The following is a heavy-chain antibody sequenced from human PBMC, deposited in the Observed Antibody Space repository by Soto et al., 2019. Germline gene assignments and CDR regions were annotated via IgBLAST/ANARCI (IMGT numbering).Heavy chain of an antibody. CDR3: AKKGPGSLATFCSGSGCSYVFDI. V-gene: IGHV3-23*01. CDR1: GFTFSSYA. D-gene: IGHD2-15*01. J-gene: IGHJ3*02. CDR2: ITGGGDGT. Sequence: EVQLLESGGGFIQPGGSLRLSCAASGFTFSSYAMSWVRQAQGKGLEWVSTITGGGDGTNYADSVKGRFTISRDNADDTLYLPMQSLRPDDTAIYYCAKKGPGSLATFCSGSGCSYVFDIWGQGKMVTGSS.